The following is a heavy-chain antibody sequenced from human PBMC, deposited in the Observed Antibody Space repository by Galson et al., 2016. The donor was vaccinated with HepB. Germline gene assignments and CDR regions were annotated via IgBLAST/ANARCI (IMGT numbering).Heavy chain of an antibody. CDR1: GFTFDDYG. D-gene: IGHD6-13*01. CDR3: AKIISPIGSTWWSGWYFDL. V-gene: IGHV3-9*01. CDR2: ISWNSDSI. J-gene: IGHJ2*01. Sequence: SLRLSCAASGFTFDDYGMHWVRQAPGKGLEWVSGISWNSDSIAHADSVKGRFIISRDNAKNSLYLQMNSLRTEDTALYYCAKIISPIGSTWWSGWYFDLWGRGTLVTVSS.